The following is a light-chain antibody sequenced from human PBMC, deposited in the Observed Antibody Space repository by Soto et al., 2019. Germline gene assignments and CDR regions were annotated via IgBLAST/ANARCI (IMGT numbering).Light chain of an antibody. CDR3: EQYNNWPPLT. Sequence: EIVMTQSPAILSVSPGERVTLSCRASRSVSFNLAWYQQKPGQAPRLLIYAASTRATGVPARFSGTGSGTEFSLTISSLQSEDFAVYYCEQYNNWPPLTFGGGTRVEIQ. V-gene: IGKV3-15*01. J-gene: IGKJ4*01. CDR2: AAS. CDR1: RSVSFN.